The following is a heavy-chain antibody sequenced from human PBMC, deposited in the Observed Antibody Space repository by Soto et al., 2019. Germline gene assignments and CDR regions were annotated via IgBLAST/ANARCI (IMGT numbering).Heavy chain of an antibody. CDR2: ISYDGSNK. CDR1: GFTFSSYA. CDR3: ARDFKSSGWYYYYYYGMDV. Sequence: PRLSCAASGFTFSSYAMHWVRQAPGKGLEWVAVISYDGSNKYYADSVKGRFTISRDNSKNTLYLQMNSLRAEDTAVYYCARDFKSSGWYYYYYYGMDVWGHGTTVTVSS. J-gene: IGHJ6*02. D-gene: IGHD6-19*01. V-gene: IGHV3-30-3*01.